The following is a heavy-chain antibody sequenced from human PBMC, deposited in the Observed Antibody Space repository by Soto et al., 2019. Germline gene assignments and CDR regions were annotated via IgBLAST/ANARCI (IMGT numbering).Heavy chain of an antibody. V-gene: IGHV3-33*01. D-gene: IGHD1-26*01. CDR3: ARDFYSGSYYVGY. J-gene: IGHJ4*02. CDR2: IWYDGSNK. Sequence: AGGSLRLSCAASGFTFSSYGMHWVRQAPGKGLEWVAVIWYDGSNKYYADSVKGRFTISRDNSKNTLYLQMNSLRAEDTAVYYCARDFYSGSYYVGYWGQGTLVTVSS. CDR1: GFTFSSYG.